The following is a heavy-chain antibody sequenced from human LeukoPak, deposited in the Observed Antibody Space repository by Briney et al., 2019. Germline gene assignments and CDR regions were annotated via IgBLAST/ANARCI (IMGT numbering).Heavy chain of an antibody. CDR1: GASINNYY. D-gene: IGHD2-8*01. V-gene: IGHV4-59*01. CDR3: TRVVNGGHFDY. CDR2: VYHTGAS. Sequence: KPSETLSLTCSVSGASINNYYWTWIRQPPGKGLEWIRYVYHTGASGYHPSLKSRVAMSLDTSKNQVSLNLRSVTAADTAVYFCTRVVNGGHFDYWGQGTLVTVSS. J-gene: IGHJ4*02.